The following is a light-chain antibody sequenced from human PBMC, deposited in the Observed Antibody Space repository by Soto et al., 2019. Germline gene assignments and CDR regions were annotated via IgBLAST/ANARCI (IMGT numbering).Light chain of an antibody. CDR1: SSDIGNYDF. V-gene: IGLV2-14*01. CDR2: EGS. Sequence: QSALTQPASVSGSPGQSSTISCTGTSSDIGNYDFVSWYQQVPGTAPKAMIYEGSSRPSGVSNRFSGSKSGNTASLTISGLQAEDEAYYYFSSYTTSASFILFGGGTKLTVL. J-gene: IGLJ2*01. CDR3: SSYTTSASFIL.